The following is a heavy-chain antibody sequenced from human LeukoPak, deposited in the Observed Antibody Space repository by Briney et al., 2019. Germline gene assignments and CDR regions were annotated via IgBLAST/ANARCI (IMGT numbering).Heavy chain of an antibody. CDR2: ISYDGGKK. CDR3: ARDFLDFSVDY. V-gene: IGHV3-30*04. CDR1: GFTFNSYA. D-gene: IGHD3-3*01. Sequence: GRSLRLSCAASGFTFNSYAMHWVRQAPGKGLEWVAFISYDGGKKSHANSVRGRFTISRDNSKNTLYLQMNSLRAEDTALYYCARDFLDFSVDYWGQGTLVTVSS. J-gene: IGHJ4*02.